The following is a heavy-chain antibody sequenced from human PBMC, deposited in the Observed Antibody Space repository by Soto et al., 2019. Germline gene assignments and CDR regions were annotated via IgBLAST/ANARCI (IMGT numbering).Heavy chain of an antibody. J-gene: IGHJ4*02. CDR2: IRGSGGST. D-gene: IGHD6-13*01. CDR3: AKDQGSSWYEIDY. V-gene: IGHV3-23*01. Sequence: EVQLLESGGGLVQPGGSLRLSWAASGFTFSNYAVTWVRQAPGKGLEWVSTIRGSGGSTYYADSVKGRFTISRDNSKNTLYLQMNSLRAEDTAVYYCAKDQGSSWYEIDYWGQGTLVTVSS. CDR1: GFTFSNYA.